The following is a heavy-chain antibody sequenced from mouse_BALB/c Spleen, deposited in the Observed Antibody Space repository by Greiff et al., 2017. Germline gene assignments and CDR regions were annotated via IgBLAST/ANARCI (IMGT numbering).Heavy chain of an antibody. Sequence: DVMLVESGGGLVKPGGSLKLSCAASGFTFSSYAMSWVRQTPEKRLEWVASISSGGSTYYPDSVKGRFTISRDNARNILYLQMSSLRSEDTAMYYCARGRGDGNYVAYWGQGTLVTVSA. D-gene: IGHD2-1*01. CDR2: ISSGGST. CDR1: GFTFSSYA. CDR3: ARGRGDGNYVAY. J-gene: IGHJ3*01. V-gene: IGHV5-6-5*01.